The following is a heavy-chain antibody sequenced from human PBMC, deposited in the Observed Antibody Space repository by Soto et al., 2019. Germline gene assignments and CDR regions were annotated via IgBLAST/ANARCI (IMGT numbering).Heavy chain of an antibody. CDR1: GGSISSYY. CDR2: IYYSGST. D-gene: IGHD6-6*01. V-gene: IGHV4-59*01. J-gene: IGHJ4*02. CDR3: ARVSSIAARRILFFDY. Sequence: SETLSLTCNVSGGSISSYYWSWIRQPPGKGLEWIGYIYYSGSTNYNPSLKSRVTISVDTSKNQFSLKLSSVTAADTAVYYCARVSSIAARRILFFDYWGQGTLVTVSS.